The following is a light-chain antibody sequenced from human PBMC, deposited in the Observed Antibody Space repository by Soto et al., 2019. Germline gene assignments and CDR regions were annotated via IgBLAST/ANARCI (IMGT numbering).Light chain of an antibody. J-gene: IGKJ1*01. CDR1: QSVSSY. Sequence: IVLTQSPATLSLSPLERATLSFRASQSVSSYLAWYQQKPGQAPRLLIYDASTRATGIPARFSGSGSGTDFTLTITSLEPEDFAVYYCQQRSNWPPTFGQGTKVDIK. V-gene: IGKV3-11*01. CDR3: QQRSNWPPT. CDR2: DAS.